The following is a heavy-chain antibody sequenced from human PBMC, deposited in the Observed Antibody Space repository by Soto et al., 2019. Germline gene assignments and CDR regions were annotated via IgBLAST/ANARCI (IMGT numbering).Heavy chain of an antibody. CDR3: ARDNFDWLGFDY. CDR1: GYTFTVYY. Sequence: ASVKLSCTASGYTFTVYYMHWVRQAPGQGLEWMGWINPNSGGTNYAQKFQGWVTMTRDTSISTAYMELSRLRSDDTAVYYCARDNFDWLGFDYWGQGTLVTVSS. J-gene: IGHJ4*02. V-gene: IGHV1-2*04. D-gene: IGHD3-9*01. CDR2: INPNSGGT.